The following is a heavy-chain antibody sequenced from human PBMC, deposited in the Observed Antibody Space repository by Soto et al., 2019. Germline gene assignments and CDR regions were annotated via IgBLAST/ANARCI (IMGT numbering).Heavy chain of an antibody. J-gene: IGHJ6*02. CDR2: IIPIFGTA. CDR3: ARAGLFYYGMDV. Sequence: SVKVSCKASGGTFSSYAISWVRQAPGQGLEWMGGIIPIFGTANYAQKFQGRVTITADESTSTAYMELSSLRSEDTAVYYGARAGLFYYGMDVWGQGTTVTVSS. V-gene: IGHV1-69*13. CDR1: GGTFSSYA. D-gene: IGHD2-21*01.